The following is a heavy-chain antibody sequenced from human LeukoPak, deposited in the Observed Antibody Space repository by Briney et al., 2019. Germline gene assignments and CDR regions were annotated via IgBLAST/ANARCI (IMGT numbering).Heavy chain of an antibody. V-gene: IGHV3-66*01. CDR1: EFTVSSNY. CDR3: ARGLTGYSSGWDVETLGY. CDR2: IDNGGST. J-gene: IGHJ4*02. Sequence: PGGSLRLSCAASEFTVSSNYMSWVRQAPGKGLEWVSVIDNGGSTYYAYSVKGRFTISRDNSKNTLHLQMNSLRAEDTAVYYRARGLTGYSSGWDVETLGYWGQGTLVTVSS. D-gene: IGHD6-19*01.